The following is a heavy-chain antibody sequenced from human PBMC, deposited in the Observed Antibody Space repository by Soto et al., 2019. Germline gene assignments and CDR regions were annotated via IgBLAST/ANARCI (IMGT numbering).Heavy chain of an antibody. Sequence: QVQLQESGPGLVKPSETLSLTCTVSGGSISSYYWSWIRQPPGKGLEWIGYIYYSGSTNYNPSLKSRVTISVDTSKHQFSLKLSSVTAADTAVYYCARGKKQLGYYYYYMDVWGKGTTVTVSS. CDR2: IYYSGST. V-gene: IGHV4-59*01. D-gene: IGHD6-13*01. CDR3: ARGKKQLGYYYYYMDV. J-gene: IGHJ6*03. CDR1: GGSISSYY.